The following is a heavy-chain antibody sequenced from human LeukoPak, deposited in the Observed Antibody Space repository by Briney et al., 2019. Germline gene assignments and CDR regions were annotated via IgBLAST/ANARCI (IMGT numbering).Heavy chain of an antibody. CDR3: ARARRGLHLGYFDY. D-gene: IGHD3-16*01. J-gene: IGHJ4*02. CDR2: IYYSGST. V-gene: IGHV4-59*01. CDR1: GGSISSYY. Sequence: PSETLSLTCTVSGGSISSYYWSWIRQPPGKGLEWIGYIYYSGSTNYNPSLKSHVTISVDTSKNQFSLKLSSVTTADTAVYYCARARRGLHLGYFDYWGQGTLVTVSS.